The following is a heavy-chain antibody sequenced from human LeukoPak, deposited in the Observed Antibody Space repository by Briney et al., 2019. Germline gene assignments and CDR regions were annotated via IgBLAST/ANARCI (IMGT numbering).Heavy chain of an antibody. Sequence: PSQTLSLTCTVSGGSISSGGYYWSWIRQPPGKGLEWVGEINHSGSANYNPSLKSRVTISVDTSKNQFSLKLSSVTAADTAVYYCARATYCSGDSCYSGIFDYWGQGTLVTVSS. J-gene: IGHJ4*02. CDR1: GGSISSGGYY. CDR3: ARATYCSGDSCYSGIFDY. CDR2: INHSGSA. V-gene: IGHV4-30-2*01. D-gene: IGHD2-15*01.